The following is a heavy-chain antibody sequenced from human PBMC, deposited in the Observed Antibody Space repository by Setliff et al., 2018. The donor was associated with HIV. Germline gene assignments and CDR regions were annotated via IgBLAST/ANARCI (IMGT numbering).Heavy chain of an antibody. J-gene: IGHJ6*03. Sequence: ASVKVSCKASGYTFTTYGITWVRQAPGQGLEWMGWIGTDNGNTNYAQKFQGRVTMTTDTSTSTVYMELGSLSFDDTAVYYCVRLTADRTNYYYYMDVWGKGTTVTVSS. CDR2: IGTDNGNT. V-gene: IGHV1-18*01. CDR3: VRLTADRTNYYYYMDV. CDR1: GYTFTTYG. D-gene: IGHD2-8*01.